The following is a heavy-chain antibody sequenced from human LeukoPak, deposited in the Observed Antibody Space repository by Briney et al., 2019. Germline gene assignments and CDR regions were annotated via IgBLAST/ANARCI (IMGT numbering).Heavy chain of an antibody. CDR1: GYTFSTYG. J-gene: IGHJ4*02. CDR2: ISTYNGNT. V-gene: IGHV1-18*01. D-gene: IGHD2-15*01. Sequence: VASVKVSCKASGYTFSTYGISWVRQAPGQGLEWGGWISTYNGNTNYAQRLQDRVTMTTDTATRTTYMELSSLRSDDTAVYYCARAGDCSGGDCYMPSDYWGQGTLVTVSS. CDR3: ARAGDCSGGDCYMPSDY.